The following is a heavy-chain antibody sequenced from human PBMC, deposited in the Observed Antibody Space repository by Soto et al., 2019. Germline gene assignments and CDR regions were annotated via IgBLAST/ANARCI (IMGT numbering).Heavy chain of an antibody. D-gene: IGHD3-10*01. CDR1: GGTFNTYA. CDR2: ISPMFGAA. Sequence: QVQLVQSGAEMKKPGSSVKVSCQSSGGTFNTYAMNWVRQAPGQGPEWLGDISPMFGAANYAPKFQGRVTITADESTGTSYMQLSSLTSEGTALYFCAREVQVHTPAFVYWGHGTLVTVSS. V-gene: IGHV1-69*19. J-gene: IGHJ4*01. CDR3: AREVQVHTPAFVY.